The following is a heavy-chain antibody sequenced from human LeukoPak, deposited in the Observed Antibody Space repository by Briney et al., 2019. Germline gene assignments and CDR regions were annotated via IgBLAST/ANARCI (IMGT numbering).Heavy chain of an antibody. CDR2: ISGSGGST. J-gene: IGHJ3*02. D-gene: IGHD6-13*01. CDR1: GFTFSSYA. V-gene: IGHV3-23*01. Sequence: GGSLRLSCAASGFTFSSYAMNWVRQAPGKGLEWVSAISGSGGSTYYADSVKGRFTISRDNSKNTLYLQMNSLRAEDTAVYYCARSQTAAAGTGAFDTWGQGTKVTVSS. CDR3: ARSQTAAAGTGAFDT.